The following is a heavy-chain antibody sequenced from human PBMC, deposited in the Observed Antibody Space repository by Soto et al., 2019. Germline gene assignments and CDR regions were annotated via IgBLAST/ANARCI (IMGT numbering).Heavy chain of an antibody. Sequence: ASVKVSFKASGYTFTGYYMHWVRQAPGQGLEWMGWINPNSGGTNYAQKFQGWVTMTRDTSISTAYMELSRLRSDDTAVYYCARAYTAMVTHFDYWGQRTLVTVSS. CDR1: GYTFTGYY. CDR2: INPNSGGT. D-gene: IGHD5-18*01. CDR3: ARAYTAMVTHFDY. J-gene: IGHJ4*02. V-gene: IGHV1-2*04.